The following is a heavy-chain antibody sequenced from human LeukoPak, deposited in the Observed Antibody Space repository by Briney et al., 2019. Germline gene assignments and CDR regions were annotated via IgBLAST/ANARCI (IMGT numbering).Heavy chain of an antibody. J-gene: IGHJ6*03. CDR2: FIPIFGTA. Sequence: GASVKVSCKTPEGTFNNYAITWVRQAPGQGLEWMGVFIPIFGTANYAQKFQGRVTITADKSTSTALELSSLTSDDTAVYYCARVVGLTGYSSSWYSGYYYYMDVWGKGTTVTVSS. V-gene: IGHV1-69*06. CDR1: EGTFNNYA. D-gene: IGHD6-13*01. CDR3: ARVVGLTGYSSSWYSGYYYYMDV.